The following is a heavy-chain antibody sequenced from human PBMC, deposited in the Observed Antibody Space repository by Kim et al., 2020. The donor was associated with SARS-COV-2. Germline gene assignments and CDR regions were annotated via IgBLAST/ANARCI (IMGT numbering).Heavy chain of an antibody. D-gene: IGHD1-7*01. CDR2: TTRSGDGT. Sequence: GGSLRLSCAASGFIFSDYAIHWVRRAPGKGLEYVSATTRSGDGTFYADSVEGRFTISRDNSKNTLYLQMNSLRLEDTSLYYCVRYGRNYGAVLGGQGTLVIVST. V-gene: IGHV3-64D*06. CDR3: VRYGRNYGAVL. J-gene: IGHJ4*02. CDR1: GFIFSDYA.